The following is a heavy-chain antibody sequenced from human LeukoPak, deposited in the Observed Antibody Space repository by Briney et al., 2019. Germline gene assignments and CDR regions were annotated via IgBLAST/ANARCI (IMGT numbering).Heavy chain of an antibody. CDR3: ARAYSSGWPLDY. J-gene: IGHJ4*02. D-gene: IGHD6-19*01. CDR2: FYSGGST. Sequence: PGRSLRLSCAASGFSVSSNYMSWVRQAPGKGLEWVAVFYSGGSTYYADSVKGRFTISRDNSKNTLYLQMNSLRAEDTAVYYCARAYSSGWPLDYWGQGTLVTVSS. V-gene: IGHV3-53*01. CDR1: GFSVSSNY.